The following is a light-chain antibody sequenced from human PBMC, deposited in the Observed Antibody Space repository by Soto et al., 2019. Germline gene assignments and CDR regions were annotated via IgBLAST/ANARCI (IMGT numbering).Light chain of an antibody. V-gene: IGLV1-40*01. Sequence: QAVVTQPPSVSGAPGQRVTISCTGISSNIGAGYDVNWYQQLPGTAPQLLIYGNSNRPSGVPDRFSDYKSGTSDSLAITGLQAEDETDYYCQSYDNSLSGWVFGGGTKLTVL. CDR3: QSYDNSLSGWV. CDR2: GNS. CDR1: SSNIGAGYD. J-gene: IGLJ3*02.